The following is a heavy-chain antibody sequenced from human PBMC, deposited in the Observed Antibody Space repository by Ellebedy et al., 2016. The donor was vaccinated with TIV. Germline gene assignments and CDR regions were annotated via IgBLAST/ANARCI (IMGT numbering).Heavy chain of an antibody. CDR1: GGSISSYY. V-gene: IGHV4-59*12. D-gene: IGHD6-13*01. Sequence: MPSETLSLTCTVSGGSISSYYWSWIRQPPGKGLEWIGYIYYSGSTNYNPSLKSRVTISVDTSKNQFSLKLSSVTAADTAVYYCARDRVVGDGFYGIAAAGGWFDPWGQGTLVTVSS. CDR3: ARDRVVGDGFYGIAAAGGWFDP. CDR2: IYYSGST. J-gene: IGHJ5*02.